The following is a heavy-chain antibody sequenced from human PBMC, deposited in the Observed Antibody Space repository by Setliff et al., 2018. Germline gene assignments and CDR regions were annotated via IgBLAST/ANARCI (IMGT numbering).Heavy chain of an antibody. CDR3: AKVDIDYIMTRDNTWQYLFYMDV. D-gene: IGHD5-12*01. Sequence: PSETLSLTCTVSGGPINRDRYYWAWIRQPPGKGLEWIGNINYSGRTYYNPSLKSRVTMSVDASKNQVSLKVTSVTAEDTAVYYCAKVDIDYIMTRDNTWQYLFYMDVWGRGTTVTVSS. J-gene: IGHJ6*03. CDR2: INYSGRT. CDR1: GGPINRDRYY. V-gene: IGHV4-39*01.